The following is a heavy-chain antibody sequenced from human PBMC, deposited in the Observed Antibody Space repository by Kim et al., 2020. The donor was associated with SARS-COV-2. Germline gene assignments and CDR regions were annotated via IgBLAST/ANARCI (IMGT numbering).Heavy chain of an antibody. CDR2: IIPIFGTA. CDR1: GGTFSSYA. Sequence: SVKVSCKASGGTFSSYAISWVRQAPGQGLEWMGGIIPIFGTANYAQKFQGRVTITADESTSTAYMELSSLRSEDTAVYYCARDSVAVAGIDYWGQGTLVTVSS. CDR3: ARDSVAVAGIDY. D-gene: IGHD6-19*01. V-gene: IGHV1-69*13. J-gene: IGHJ4*02.